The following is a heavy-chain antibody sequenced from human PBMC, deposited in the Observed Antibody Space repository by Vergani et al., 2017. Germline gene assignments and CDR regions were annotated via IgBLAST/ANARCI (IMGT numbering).Heavy chain of an antibody. CDR2: IYYSGST. V-gene: IGHV4-59*01. Sequence: QVQLQESGPGLVKPSETLSLTCTVSGGSISSYYWSWIRQPPGKGLEWIGYIYYSGSTNYNPSLKSRVTISVDTSKNQFSLKLSSVTAADTAVYYCARNYGDYGWYYYYYYRDVWGKGP. J-gene: IGHJ6*03. CDR1: GGSISSYY. CDR3: ARNYGDYGWYYYYYYRDV. D-gene: IGHD4-17*01.